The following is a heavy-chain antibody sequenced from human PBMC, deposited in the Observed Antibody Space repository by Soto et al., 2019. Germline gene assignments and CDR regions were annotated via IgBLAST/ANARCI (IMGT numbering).Heavy chain of an antibody. CDR3: ARRAAIAPWWFDP. D-gene: IGHD2-2*02. V-gene: IGHV1-69*06. Sequence: GQLVQSGAEVKKPGSSVNVSCKASGGTFSSYAISWVRQAPGQGLEWMGGIIPIFGTANYAQKFHGRVTITAEKSTITAYMELSSLRSEDTAVYYCARRAAIAPWWFDPWGHGTLVTVSS. CDR2: IIPIFGTA. J-gene: IGHJ5*02. CDR1: GGTFSSYA.